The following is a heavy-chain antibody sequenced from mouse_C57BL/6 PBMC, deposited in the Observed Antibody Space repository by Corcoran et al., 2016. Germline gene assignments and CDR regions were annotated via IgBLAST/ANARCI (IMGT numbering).Heavy chain of an antibody. J-gene: IGHJ4*01. CDR3: ERLGKGNYYAMDY. D-gene: IGHD4-1*01. Sequence: QIQLVQSGPELKKPGETVKISCKASGYTFTTYGMSWVKQAPGKGLKWMGWINTYSGVPTYADDFKGRFAFSLETSASTGYLQINNLKNEDTATYFCERLGKGNYYAMDYWGQGTSVTVSS. CDR2: INTYSGVP. V-gene: IGHV9-3*01. CDR1: GYTFTTYG.